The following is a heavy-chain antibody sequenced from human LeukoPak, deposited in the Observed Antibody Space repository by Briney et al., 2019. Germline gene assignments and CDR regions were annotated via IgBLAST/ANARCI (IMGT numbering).Heavy chain of an antibody. V-gene: IGHV4-39*07. CDR3: ARDVLGLVRGVRGFDP. J-gene: IGHJ5*02. Sequence: SETLSLTCTVSGGSISSSSYYWGWIRQPPGKGLEWIGSIYYSGSTYYNPSLKSRVTISVDTSKNQFSLKLSSVTAADTAVYYCARDVLGLVRGVRGFDPWGQGTLVTVSS. D-gene: IGHD3-10*01. CDR2: IYYSGST. CDR1: GGSISSSSYY.